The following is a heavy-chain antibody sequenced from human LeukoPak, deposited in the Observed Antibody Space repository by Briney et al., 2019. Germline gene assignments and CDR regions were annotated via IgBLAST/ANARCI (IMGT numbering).Heavy chain of an antibody. CDR2: INHSGST. CDR3: ARDPCTSHCYHDAFDI. D-gene: IGHD2-2*01. CDR1: GGSFSGYY. Sequence: SETLSLTCAVYGGSFSGYYWSWIRQPPGKGLEWIGEINHSGSTNYNPSLKSRVTISVDTSKNQFSLKLSSVTAADTAVYYCARDPCTSHCYHDAFDIWGQGTMVTVSS. V-gene: IGHV4-34*01. J-gene: IGHJ3*02.